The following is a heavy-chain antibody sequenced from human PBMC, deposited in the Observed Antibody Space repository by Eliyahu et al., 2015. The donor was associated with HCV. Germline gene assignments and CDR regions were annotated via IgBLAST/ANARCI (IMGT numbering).Heavy chain of an antibody. D-gene: IGHD6-13*01. J-gene: IGHJ4*02. CDR3: AKDRGIAAAGMAPWDY. CDR1: GFPFSNST. Sequence: EVQLLESGGGLVQPGGSLXLSCAASGFPFSNSTLRWVRQAPGKGLEWVSAISGSGGSTYYADSVKGRFTISRDNSKNTLYLQMNSLRAEDTAVYYCAKDRGIAAAGMAPWDYWGQGTLVTVSS. CDR2: ISGSGGST. V-gene: IGHV3-23*01.